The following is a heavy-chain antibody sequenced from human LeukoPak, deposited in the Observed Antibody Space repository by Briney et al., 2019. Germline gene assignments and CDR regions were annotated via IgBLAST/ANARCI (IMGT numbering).Heavy chain of an antibody. CDR2: IRYDGSNK. Sequence: GGSLRLSCAASGFTFSSYGMHWVRQAPGKGLEWVAFIRYDGSNKYYADSVKGRFTISRDNSKNTLYLQMNSLRAEDTAVYYCARIAAGYYYYYMDVWGKGTTVTVSS. CDR3: ARIAAGYYYYYMDV. V-gene: IGHV3-30*02. D-gene: IGHD2-15*01. J-gene: IGHJ6*03. CDR1: GFTFSSYG.